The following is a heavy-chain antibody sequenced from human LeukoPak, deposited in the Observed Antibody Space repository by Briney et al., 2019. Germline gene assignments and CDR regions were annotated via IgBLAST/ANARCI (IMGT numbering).Heavy chain of an antibody. Sequence: PGGSLRLSCAASGFTFSSYSMNWVRQAPGKGLEWVSSISSSSSYIYYADSVKGRFTISRDNAKNSLYLQMNSLRAEDTAVYYCARDMGYCSGGSCPDASDIWGQGTMVTVSS. CDR3: ARDMGYCSGGSCPDASDI. J-gene: IGHJ3*02. CDR1: GFTFSSYS. V-gene: IGHV3-21*01. D-gene: IGHD2-15*01. CDR2: ISSSSSYI.